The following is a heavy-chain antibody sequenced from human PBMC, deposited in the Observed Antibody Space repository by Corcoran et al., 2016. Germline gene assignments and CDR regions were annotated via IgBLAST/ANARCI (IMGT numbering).Heavy chain of an antibody. D-gene: IGHD2-8*02. J-gene: IGHJ6*02. CDR1: GYTFTGYY. Sequence: QVQLVQSGAEVKKPGASVKVSCKASGYTFTGYYMHWVRQAPGQGLEWMGWINPNSGGTNYAQKFQGRVTMTRDTSISTAYMELSRLRSDDTAVDYGAREDLVGGTSYYYGMDVWGQGTTVTVSS. V-gene: IGHV1-2*02. CDR2: INPNSGGT. CDR3: AREDLVGGTSYYYGMDV.